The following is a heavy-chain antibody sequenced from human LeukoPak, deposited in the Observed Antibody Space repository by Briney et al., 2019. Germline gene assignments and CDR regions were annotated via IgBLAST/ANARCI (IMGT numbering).Heavy chain of an antibody. V-gene: IGHV4-4*07. CDR1: GGSISSYY. J-gene: IGHJ3*02. D-gene: IGHD3-3*01. CDR2: IYTSGST. CDR3: TRGVSEWLQDAFDI. Sequence: SETLSLTCTVSGGSISSYYWSWIRQPAGKGLEWIGRIYTSGSTNYNPSLKSRVTMSEDTSKNQFSLKLSSVTAADTAVYYCTRGVSEWLQDAFDIWGQGTMVTVSS.